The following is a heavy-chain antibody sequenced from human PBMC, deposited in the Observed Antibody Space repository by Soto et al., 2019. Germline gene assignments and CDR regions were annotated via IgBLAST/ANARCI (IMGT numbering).Heavy chain of an antibody. CDR2: IYSGGST. V-gene: IGHV3-53*01. D-gene: IGHD3-10*01. CDR3: ARAPDSVWFGETYGMDV. CDR1: GFTVSSNY. J-gene: IGHJ6*02. Sequence: GGSLRLSCAASGFTVSSNYMSWVRQAPGKGLEWVSVIYSGGSTYYADSVKGRFTISRDNSKNTLYLQMNSLRAEDTAVYYCARAPDSVWFGETYGMDVWGQGTTVTVSS.